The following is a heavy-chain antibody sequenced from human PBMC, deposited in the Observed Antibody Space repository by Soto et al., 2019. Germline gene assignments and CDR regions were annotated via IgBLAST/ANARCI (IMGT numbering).Heavy chain of an antibody. V-gene: IGHV1-69*12. J-gene: IGHJ3*02. Sequence: QVQLVQSGAEVKKPGSSVKVSCKASGGTFSSYAISWVRQAPGQGLEWMGGIIPIFGTANYAQKFQCSVTITADEATSTASMEMSSLRSEDTAVYYCARGGGCIRTSCYVPAFDIWGQGTMVTVSS. CDR3: ARGGGCIRTSCYVPAFDI. D-gene: IGHD2-2*01. CDR1: GGTFSSYA. CDR2: IIPIFGTA.